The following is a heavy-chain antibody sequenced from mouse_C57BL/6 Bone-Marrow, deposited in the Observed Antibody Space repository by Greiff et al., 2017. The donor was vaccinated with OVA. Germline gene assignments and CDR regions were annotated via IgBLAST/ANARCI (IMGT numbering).Heavy chain of an antibody. CDR3: ARNGNYSFAY. J-gene: IGHJ3*01. CDR1: GFTFSDYG. D-gene: IGHD2-1*01. V-gene: IGHV5-17*01. Sequence: EVKVEESGGGLVKPGGSLKLSCAASGFTFSDYGMHWVRQAPEKGLEWVAYISSGSSTIYYADTVKGRFTISRDNAKNTLFLQMTSLRSEDTAMYYCARNGNYSFAYWGQGTLVTVSA. CDR2: ISSGSSTI.